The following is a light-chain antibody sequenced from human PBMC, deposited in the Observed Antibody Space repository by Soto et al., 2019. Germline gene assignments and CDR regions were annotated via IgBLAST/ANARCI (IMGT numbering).Light chain of an antibody. J-gene: IGKJ2*01. CDR1: QDIASY. CDR2: AAS. CDR3: QQLNVNLL. V-gene: IGKV1-9*01. Sequence: IQLTQSPSSLSASIGDRVTITCRASQDIASYVAWYQQKPGNAPKLLIYAASTLHSGVPSRFSGSGSGTDFTLTISSLQPEDLVTYYCQQLNVNLLFGQGTKLEIK.